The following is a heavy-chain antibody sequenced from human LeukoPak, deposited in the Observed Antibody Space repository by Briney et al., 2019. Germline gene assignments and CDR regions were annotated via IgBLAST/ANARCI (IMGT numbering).Heavy chain of an antibody. CDR2: ISGSGGTT. D-gene: IGHD3-16*01. CDR1: GVTFTSYA. CDR3: AKGDLGFGRFYFDY. Sequence: GGSLRLSCAASGVTFTSYAMNWVRQAPGKGLEWVSSISGSGGTTYNADSVKGRFTISRDNSKNTLSLQMNNLRAEDTAVYYCAKGDLGFGRFYFDYWGHGNLVTVS. V-gene: IGHV3-23*01. J-gene: IGHJ4*01.